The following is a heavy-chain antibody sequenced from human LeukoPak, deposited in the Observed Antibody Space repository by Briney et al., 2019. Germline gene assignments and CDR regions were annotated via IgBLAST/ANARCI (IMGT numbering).Heavy chain of an antibody. CDR3: ARSRGYSYGLDAFDI. J-gene: IGHJ3*02. D-gene: IGHD5-18*01. CDR2: INHSGST. V-gene: IGHV4-34*01. Sequence: PSETLSLTCAVYGGSFSGYYWSWIRQPPGKGLEWIGEINHSGSTNYNPSLKSRVTISVDTSKNQFSLKLSSVTAADTAVYYCARSRGYSYGLDAFDIWGQGTMVTVSS. CDR1: GGSFSGYY.